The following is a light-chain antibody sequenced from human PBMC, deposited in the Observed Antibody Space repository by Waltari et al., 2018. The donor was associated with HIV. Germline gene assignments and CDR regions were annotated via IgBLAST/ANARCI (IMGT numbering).Light chain of an antibody. CDR2: DAS. CDR1: QSVSSY. CDR3: QQRSNWPPVT. J-gene: IGKJ5*01. V-gene: IGKV3-11*01. Sequence: EIVLTQSPATLSFSPGERDTLSCRASQSVSSYLAWYQQKPGQAPRLLIYDASNRATGIPARFSGSGSGTDLTLTISSREPEDFAVYYCQQRSNWPPVTFGQGTRLEIK.